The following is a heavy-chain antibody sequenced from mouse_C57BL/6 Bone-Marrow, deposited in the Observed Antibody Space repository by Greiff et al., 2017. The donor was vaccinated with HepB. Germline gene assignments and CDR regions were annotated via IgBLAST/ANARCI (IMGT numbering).Heavy chain of an antibody. CDR3: ARGDYGSSFYWYFDV. D-gene: IGHD1-1*01. V-gene: IGHV1-78*01. CDR1: GYTFTDHT. Sequence: QVQLKESDAELVKPGASVKISCKVSGYTFTDHTIHWMKQRPEQGLEWIGYIYPRDGSTKYNEKFKGKATLTADKSSSTAYMQLNSLTSEDSAVYFCARGDYGSSFYWYFDVWGTGTTVTVSS. CDR2: IYPRDGST. J-gene: IGHJ1*03.